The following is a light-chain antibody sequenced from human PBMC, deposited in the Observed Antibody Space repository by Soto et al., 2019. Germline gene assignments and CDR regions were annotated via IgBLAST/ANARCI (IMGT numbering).Light chain of an antibody. V-gene: IGKV3-20*01. CDR2: IAS. CDR1: QSVSRSY. CDR3: QQYGSSPYT. Sequence: EVVLTQSPGTLSLSPGERATLSCRASQSVSRSYLAWYQQKPGQAPRLLIYIASSRATGIPDRFSGSGSGTDFTLTISRLEPADFAMYYCQQYGSSPYTFGQGTKLEI. J-gene: IGKJ2*01.